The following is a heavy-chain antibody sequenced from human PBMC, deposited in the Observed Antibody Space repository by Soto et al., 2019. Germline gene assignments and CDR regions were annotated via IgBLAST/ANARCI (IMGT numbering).Heavy chain of an antibody. V-gene: IGHV3-30*18. CDR1: GFTFSRYG. Sequence: QVQLVESGGGVVQPGRSLRLSCAASGFTFSRYGMHWVRQAPGKGLEWVAVISYDGSNKYYADSVKGRFTISRDNSKNTLYLQMNSLRAEDTAVYYCAKDHWHYYDSSGYNFDSWGQGTLVTVSS. CDR3: AKDHWHYYDSSGYNFDS. CDR2: ISYDGSNK. J-gene: IGHJ4*02. D-gene: IGHD3-22*01.